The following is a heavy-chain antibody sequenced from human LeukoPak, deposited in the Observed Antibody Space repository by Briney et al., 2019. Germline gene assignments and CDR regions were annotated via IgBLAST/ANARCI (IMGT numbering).Heavy chain of an antibody. CDR1: GGSISSYY. D-gene: IGHD3-3*01. CDR3: ARSGVDFWSGANWFDP. Sequence: SETLSLTCTVSGGSISSYYWSWIRQPPGKGLEWIGYIYYSGSTNYNPSLKSRVTISVDTSKNQFSLKLSSVTAADTAVYYCARSGVDFWSGANWFDPWGQGTLVTVSS. CDR2: IYYSGST. J-gene: IGHJ5*02. V-gene: IGHV4-59*01.